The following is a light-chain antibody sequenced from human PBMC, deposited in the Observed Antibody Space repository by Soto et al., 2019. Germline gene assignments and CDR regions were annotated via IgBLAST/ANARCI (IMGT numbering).Light chain of an antibody. CDR2: GAS. J-gene: IGKJ1*01. CDR1: QSVSSSY. Sequence: EIVLTQSPGTLSLSPGERATLSCRASQSVSSSYLAWYQQKPGQAPRLLIYGASSRATGIPDRFSGSGSGTEFNFTISSLQPEDFATYYCLQHYAYPWTFGQGTKVDIK. V-gene: IGKV3-20*01. CDR3: LQHYAYPWT.